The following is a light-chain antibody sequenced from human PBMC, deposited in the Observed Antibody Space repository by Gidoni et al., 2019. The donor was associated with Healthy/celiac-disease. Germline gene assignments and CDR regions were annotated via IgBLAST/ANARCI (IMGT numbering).Light chain of an antibody. V-gene: IGKV2-24*01. CDR3: MQATQFPYT. Sequence: IIMTQTPLSSPVTLGQPASISCRSSQSLVHSDGNTYLSLLQQRPCQPPILLIYKFSNRFSGVPDRFSGRGAGTDFTLKISRVEAEDVWVYYCMQATQFPYTFGQGTKLEIK. CDR2: KFS. J-gene: IGKJ2*01. CDR1: QSLVHSDGNTY.